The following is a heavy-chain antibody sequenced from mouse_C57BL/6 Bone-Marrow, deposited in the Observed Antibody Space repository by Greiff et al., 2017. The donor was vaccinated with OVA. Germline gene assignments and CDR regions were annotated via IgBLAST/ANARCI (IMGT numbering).Heavy chain of an antibody. V-gene: IGHV5-17*01. CDR3: AKKTLTGTGWYFDV. Sequence: EVKLQESGGGLVKPGGSLKLSCAASGFTFSDYGMHWVRQAPEKGLEWVAYISSGSSTIYYADTVKGRFTISRDNAKNHLFLQMTRLRSEDTAMYYCAKKTLTGTGWYFDVWGTGTTVTVSS. D-gene: IGHD4-1*01. J-gene: IGHJ1*03. CDR2: ISSGSSTI. CDR1: GFTFSDYG.